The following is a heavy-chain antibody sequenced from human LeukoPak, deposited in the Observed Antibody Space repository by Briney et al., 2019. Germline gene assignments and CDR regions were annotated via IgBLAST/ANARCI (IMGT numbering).Heavy chain of an antibody. J-gene: IGHJ4*02. CDR3: ARAPIYGGNSGFDY. Sequence: SETLSLTCTVSGGSISSSSYYWGWFRQPRGKGLEWIGSIYYSGSTYYNPSLKSRVTISVDTSKSQFSLKLSSVTAADTAVYYCARAPIYGGNSGFDYWGQGTLVTVSS. CDR2: IYYSGST. V-gene: IGHV4-39*07. CDR1: GGSISSSSYY. D-gene: IGHD4-23*01.